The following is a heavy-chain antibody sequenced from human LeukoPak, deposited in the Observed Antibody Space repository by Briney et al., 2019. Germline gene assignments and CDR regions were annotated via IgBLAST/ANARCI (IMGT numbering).Heavy chain of an antibody. D-gene: IGHD5-12*01. J-gene: IGHJ6*02. CDR1: GGSISSGDYY. CDR2: IYYSGST. Sequence: KTSETLSLTCTVSGGSISSGDYYWSWIRQPPGKGLEWIGYIYYSGSTYYNPSLKSRVTISVDTSKNQFSLKLSSVTAADTAVYYCARDSATTLGSYYYGLDVWGQGTTVTVSS. CDR3: ARDSATTLGSYYYGLDV. V-gene: IGHV4-30-4*01.